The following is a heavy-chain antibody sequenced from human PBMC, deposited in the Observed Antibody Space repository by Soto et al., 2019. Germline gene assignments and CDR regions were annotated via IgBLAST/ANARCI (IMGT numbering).Heavy chain of an antibody. CDR2: ISGSGGST. Sequence: GGSLRLSCAASGFTFSSYAMSWVRQAPGKGLEWVSAISGSGGSTYYADSVKGRFTISRDNSKNKLYLQLNSLRAEDTAVYYCSKFPWGVGELSLYYFDYWGQGTLVTVSS. CDR1: GFTFSSYA. D-gene: IGHD3-16*02. J-gene: IGHJ4*02. CDR3: SKFPWGVGELSLYYFDY. V-gene: IGHV3-23*01.